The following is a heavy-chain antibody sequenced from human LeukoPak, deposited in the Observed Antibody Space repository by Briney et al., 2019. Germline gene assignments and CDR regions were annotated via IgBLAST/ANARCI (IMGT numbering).Heavy chain of an antibody. CDR2: IDRDGSRI. J-gene: IGHJ4*02. CDR3: VRGNDYGGPHY. D-gene: IGHD4-23*01. CDR1: GFTFSSYW. Sequence: GGSLRLSCAVSGFTFSSYWMHWVRQAPGKGLVWVSRIDRDGSRINYADSVKGRFTISRDNGMNTLFLQMNSLRAEDAAVYYCVRGNDYGGPHYWGQGTLVTVSS. V-gene: IGHV3-74*01.